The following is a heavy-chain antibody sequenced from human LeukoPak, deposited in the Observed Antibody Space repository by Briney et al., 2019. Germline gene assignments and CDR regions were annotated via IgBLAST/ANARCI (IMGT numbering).Heavy chain of an antibody. D-gene: IGHD3-10*01. CDR2: ISYDGSNK. CDR3: AKRANYGSGIPYYFDY. J-gene: IGHJ4*02. Sequence: GGSPRLSCAASGFTFSSYGMHWVRQAPGKGLEWVAVISYDGSNKYYADSVKGRFTISRDNSKNTLYLQMNSLRAEDTAVYYCAKRANYGSGIPYYFDYWGQGTLVTVSS. CDR1: GFTFSSYG. V-gene: IGHV3-30*18.